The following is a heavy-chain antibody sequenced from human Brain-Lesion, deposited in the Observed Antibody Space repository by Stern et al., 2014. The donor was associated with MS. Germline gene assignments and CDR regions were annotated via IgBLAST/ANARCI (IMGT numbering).Heavy chain of an antibody. CDR2: IIPIFGTS. CDR1: GDTFNNYA. CDR3: ARRGFYGGADDYYFDY. J-gene: IGHJ4*02. V-gene: IGHV1-69*06. Sequence: VQLVESGAEVKKPGSSMKVSCKASGDTFNNYALNWVRQAPGHGLEWMGGIIPIFGTSNYAQKFQGRVTITADKSTSTAYMELSSLRSEDTAVYYCARRGFYGGADDYYFDYWGQGTLVTVSS. D-gene: IGHD4-23*01.